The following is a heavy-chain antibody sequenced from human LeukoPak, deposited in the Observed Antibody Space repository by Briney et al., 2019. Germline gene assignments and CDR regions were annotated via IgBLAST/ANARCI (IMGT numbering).Heavy chain of an antibody. CDR1: GFTFSNAW. J-gene: IGHJ5*02. CDR3: ARDGSTGTTYRQANWFDP. CDR2: ISSSSSYI. D-gene: IGHD1-1*01. Sequence: GGSLRLSCAASGFTFSNAWMSWVRQAPGKGLEWVSSISSSSSYIYYADSVKGRFTISRDNAKNSLYLQMNSLRAEDTAVYYCARDGSTGTTYRQANWFDPWGQGTLVTVSS. V-gene: IGHV3-21*01.